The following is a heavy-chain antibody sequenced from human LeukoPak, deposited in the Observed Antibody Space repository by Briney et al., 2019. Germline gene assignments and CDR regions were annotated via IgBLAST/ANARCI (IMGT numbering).Heavy chain of an antibody. V-gene: IGHV3-33*01. CDR2: IWYDGSNK. J-gene: IGHJ6*03. CDR1: GFTFSSYG. D-gene: IGHD3-3*01. CDR3: ARDLETYYDFWSGYYATYYMDV. Sequence: GGSLRLSCAASGFTFSSYGMHWVRQAPGKGLEWVAVIWYDGSNKYYADSVKGRFTISRDNSKNSLYLQMNSLRAEDTAVYYCARDLETYYDFWSGYYATYYMDVWGKGTTVTVSS.